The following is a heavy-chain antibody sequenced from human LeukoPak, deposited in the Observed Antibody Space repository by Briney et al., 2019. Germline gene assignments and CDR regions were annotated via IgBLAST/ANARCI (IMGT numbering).Heavy chain of an antibody. Sequence: SETLSLTCTVSGGSISSYYWSWIRQPPGKGLEWIGYIYYSGSTNYNPSLKSRVTIPVDTSKNQFSLKLSSVTAADTAVYYCARGHLGVVKCWGQGTLVTVSS. CDR1: GGSISSYY. CDR2: IYYSGST. J-gene: IGHJ4*02. CDR3: ARGHLGVVKC. V-gene: IGHV4-59*01. D-gene: IGHD3-3*01.